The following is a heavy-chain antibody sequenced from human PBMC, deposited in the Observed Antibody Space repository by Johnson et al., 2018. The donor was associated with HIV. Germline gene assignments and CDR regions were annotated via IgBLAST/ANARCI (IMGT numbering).Heavy chain of an antibody. CDR3: ARAGKTVTFDI. V-gene: IGHV3-74*02. CDR2: INSDESSP. Sequence: VQLVESGGGLVKPGGSLRLSCAASGFTFSSYWMHWVRQAPGKGLVWVSSINSDESSPNYAESVKGRFTISRDNAKNTLYLQMNSLRAEDTAVYYCARAGKTVTFDIWGQGTMVTVSS. CDR1: GFTFSSYW. J-gene: IGHJ3*02. D-gene: IGHD1-14*01.